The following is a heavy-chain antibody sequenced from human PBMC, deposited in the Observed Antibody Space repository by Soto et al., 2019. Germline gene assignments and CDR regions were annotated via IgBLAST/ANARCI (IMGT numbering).Heavy chain of an antibody. CDR2: IIPIFGTA. V-gene: IGHV1-69*01. Sequence: QVQLVQSGAEVEKPGSSVMLSCKAYGGTFTSYAISWVRQAPGQGLEWMGGIIPIFGTANYAQKFRGRVTITADESTSTAYMELNSLRFEDTGVYYCARDASDYGDPPYFDYWGQGTLVTVSS. D-gene: IGHD4-17*01. CDR3: ARDASDYGDPPYFDY. CDR1: GGTFTSYA. J-gene: IGHJ4*02.